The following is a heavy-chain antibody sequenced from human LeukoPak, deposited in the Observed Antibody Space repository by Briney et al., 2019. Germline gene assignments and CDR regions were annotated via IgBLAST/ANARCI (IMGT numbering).Heavy chain of an antibody. Sequence: PSETLSLTCAVYGGSFSGYYWSWIRQPPGKGLEWIGEINHSGSTNYNPSLKSRVTISVDTSKNQFSLKLSSVTAADTAVYYRARRWQLVPFDYWGQGTLVTVSS. J-gene: IGHJ4*02. CDR2: INHSGST. CDR3: ARRWQLVPFDY. D-gene: IGHD6-6*01. V-gene: IGHV4-34*01. CDR1: GGSFSGYY.